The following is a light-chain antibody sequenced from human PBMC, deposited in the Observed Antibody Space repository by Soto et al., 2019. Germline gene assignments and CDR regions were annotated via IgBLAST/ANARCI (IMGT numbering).Light chain of an antibody. J-gene: IGKJ5*01. V-gene: IGKV3-20*01. Sequence: EIVFTQSPGTLSLSPGERATLSCRASQSVRNNYLSWFQQKPGQAPRLLIYSASIRATGIPDRFSGSGSGTDFTLTVSRLEPEDFGVYYCLQFGSTPSTFGQGARLEIE. CDR2: SAS. CDR1: QSVRNNY. CDR3: LQFGSTPST.